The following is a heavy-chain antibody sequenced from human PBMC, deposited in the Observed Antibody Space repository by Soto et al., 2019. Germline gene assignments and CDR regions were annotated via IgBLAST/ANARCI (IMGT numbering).Heavy chain of an antibody. D-gene: IGHD6-6*01. V-gene: IGHV4-39*01. CDR1: GGSITSSSHY. CDR3: ARSSITPRLFMYPFDY. Sequence: PSGTLSLTCTVSGGSITSSSHYWGWIRQPPGKGLECIGNIYYDGNTYYNPSLKSRVTISLDTSKNQFSLRLNSVTAADTAVYYCARSSITPRLFMYPFDYWGQGTLVTVSS. CDR2: IYYDGNT. J-gene: IGHJ4*02.